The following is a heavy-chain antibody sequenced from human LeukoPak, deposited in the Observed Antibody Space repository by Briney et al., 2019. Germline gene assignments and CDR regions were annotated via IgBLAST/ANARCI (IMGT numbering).Heavy chain of an antibody. D-gene: IGHD1-26*01. CDR1: GYTFTSYY. CDR3: AREDDTGRYMGDDAFDI. V-gene: IGHV1-69*06. J-gene: IGHJ3*02. CDR2: IIPMSDTA. Sequence: SVKVSCKASGYTFTSYYMHWVRQAPGQGLEWMGGIIPMSDTANYPQKFRGRLTITADIPTSTVYMELSSLRSEDTAVYYCAREDDTGRYMGDDAFDIWGQGTMVTVSS.